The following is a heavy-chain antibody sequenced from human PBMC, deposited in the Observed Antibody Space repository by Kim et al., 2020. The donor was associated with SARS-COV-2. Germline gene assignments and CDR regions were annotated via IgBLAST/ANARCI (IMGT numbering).Heavy chain of an antibody. CDR2: INHSGST. CDR1: GGSFSGYY. J-gene: IGHJ5*02. CDR3: ARGRNYMVVTGKRNNWYDP. V-gene: IGHV4-34*01. Sequence: SETLSLTCAVYGGSFSGYYWSWIRQPPGKGLEWIGEINHSGSTNYNPSLKSRVTISVDTSKNQFSLKLSSVTAADTAVYYCARGRNYMVVTGKRNNWYDPWGQGTLVTVSS. D-gene: IGHD2-21*02.